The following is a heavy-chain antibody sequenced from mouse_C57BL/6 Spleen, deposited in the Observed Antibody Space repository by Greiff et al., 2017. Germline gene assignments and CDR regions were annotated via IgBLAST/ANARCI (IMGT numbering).Heavy chain of an antibody. J-gene: IGHJ1*03. V-gene: IGHV7-3*01. CDR2: IRNKANGYTT. D-gene: IGHD1-1*01. CDR3: ARLVIYYYGSSYFWYFDV. Sequence: DVMLVESGGGLVQPGGSLSLSCAASGFTFTDYYMSWVRQPPGKALEWLGFIRNKANGYTTEYSASVKGRFTISRDNSQSILYLQMNALRAEDSATYYCARLVIYYYGSSYFWYFDVWGTGTTVTVSS. CDR1: GFTFTDYY.